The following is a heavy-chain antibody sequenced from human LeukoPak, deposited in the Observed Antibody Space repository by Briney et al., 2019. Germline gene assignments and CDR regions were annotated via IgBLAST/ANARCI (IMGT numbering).Heavy chain of an antibody. D-gene: IGHD1-26*01. V-gene: IGHV3-21*01. CDR2: ISSSSSYI. CDR1: GYSISSGYH. Sequence: ETLSLTCTVSGYSISSGYHWGWIRQPPGKGLEWVSSISSSSSYIYYADSVKGRFTISRDNAKNSLYLQMNSLRAEDTAVYYCARDRAVGAPNFDYWGQGTLVTVSS. CDR3: ARDRAVGAPNFDY. J-gene: IGHJ4*02.